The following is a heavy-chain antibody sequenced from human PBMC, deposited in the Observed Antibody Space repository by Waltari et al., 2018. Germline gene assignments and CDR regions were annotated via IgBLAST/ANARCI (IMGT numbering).Heavy chain of an antibody. V-gene: IGHV3-23*01. CDR1: GLTVGTSA. CDR3: AKEIRPNDY. J-gene: IGHJ4*02. CDR2: ISFSGGKM. Sequence: EVQLLESGGGLVEPGGSLRLYWGVCGLTVGTSAMSWVRQAPGKGLEWVSSISFSGGKMYYGDSVRGRFTISRDNSKNALYLQMNSLRAEDTAVYYCAKEIRPNDYWGQGTLVTVSS.